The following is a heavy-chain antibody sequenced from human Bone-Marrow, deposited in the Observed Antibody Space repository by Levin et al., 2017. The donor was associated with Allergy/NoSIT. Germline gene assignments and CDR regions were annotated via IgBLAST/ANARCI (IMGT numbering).Heavy chain of an antibody. CDR1: GFTFNNYG. Sequence: GGSLRLSCAASGFTFNNYGMHWVRQAPGKGLEWVAVISYDGSNKYYADSVKDRFTISRDQSKNTLYLQMNSLRAEDTAVYSCARYGWGSHYRHEYYFDYWGQGTLVSVSS. CDR2: ISYDGSNK. D-gene: IGHD3-10*01. CDR3: ARYGWGSHYRHEYYFDY. V-gene: IGHV3-30*03. J-gene: IGHJ4*02.